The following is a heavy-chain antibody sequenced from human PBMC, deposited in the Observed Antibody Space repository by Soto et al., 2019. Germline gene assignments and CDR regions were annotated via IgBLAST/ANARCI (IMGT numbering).Heavy chain of an antibody. J-gene: IGHJ4*02. V-gene: IGHV4-30-4*01. Sequence: QVQLQESGPGLVKPSQTLSLTCTVSGGSISSGDYYWSWIRQPPGKGLEWIGSIYYSGSTYYNPSLKSRRTISVDKSTTQFSLKLSSVTAADTAVYYCASALRHYYGSGSYPPPYDWGQGTLVTVSS. CDR3: ASALRHYYGSGSYPPPYD. D-gene: IGHD3-10*01. CDR1: GGSISSGDYY. CDR2: IYYSGST.